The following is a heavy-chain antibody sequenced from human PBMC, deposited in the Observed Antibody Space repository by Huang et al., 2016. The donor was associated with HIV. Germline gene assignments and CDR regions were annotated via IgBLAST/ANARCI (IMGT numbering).Heavy chain of an antibody. CDR3: ATVDYYDTSGPQRGYFDN. CDR2: IIPTLGKA. D-gene: IGHD3-22*01. CDR1: GGSFRNFA. V-gene: IGHV1-69*01. J-gene: IGHJ4*02. Sequence: QVQLVQSGAEVKKPGSSVKVSCKSSGGSFRNFAIGCVRQAPGQGLEWMGGIIPTLGKANYAQKCQGRVTISADESTSTAYMELSSLRSEDTAVYYCATVDYYDTSGPQRGYFDNWGQGTLVTVSS.